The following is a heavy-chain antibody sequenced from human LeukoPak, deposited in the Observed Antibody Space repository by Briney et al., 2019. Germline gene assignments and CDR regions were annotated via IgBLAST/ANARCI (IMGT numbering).Heavy chain of an antibody. Sequence: GASVKVSCKASGYTFTGYYMHWVRQAPGQGLEWMGWINPNSGGTNYAQKFQGRVTMPRDTSISTAYMELSKLRSDDTAVYYCARGNLLRSAPIYFDYWGQGTLVTVSS. CDR3: ARGNLLRSAPIYFDY. V-gene: IGHV1-2*02. J-gene: IGHJ4*02. CDR2: INPNSGGT. CDR1: GYTFTGYY. D-gene: IGHD3-9*01.